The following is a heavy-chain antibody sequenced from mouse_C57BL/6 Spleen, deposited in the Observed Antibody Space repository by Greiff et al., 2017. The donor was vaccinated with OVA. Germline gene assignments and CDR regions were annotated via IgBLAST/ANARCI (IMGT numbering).Heavy chain of an antibody. J-gene: IGHJ2*01. V-gene: IGHV1-61*01. CDR3: ARGGYGSSLDY. D-gene: IGHD1-1*01. CDR1: GYTFTSYW. CDR2: IYPSDSET. Sequence: QQSCKASGYTFTSYWMDWVKQRPGQGLEWIGNIYPSDSETHYNQKFKDKATLTVDKSSSTAYMQLSSLTSEDSAVYYCARGGYGSSLDYWGQGTTLTVSS.